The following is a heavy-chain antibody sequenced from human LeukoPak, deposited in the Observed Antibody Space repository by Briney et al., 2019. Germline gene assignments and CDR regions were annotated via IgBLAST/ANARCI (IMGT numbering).Heavy chain of an antibody. CDR2: INHSGST. CDR1: GGSFSGYY. V-gene: IGHV4-34*01. Sequence: PSETLSLTCALYGGSFSGYYWSGIRQPPGKGLEWIGEINHSGSTNYNPSLKSRVTISVDTSKNLFSLKLSSVTAADTAVYYCASDSIAAAGKTYYYYGMDVWGQGSTVTVSS. CDR3: ASDSIAAAGKTYYYYGMDV. J-gene: IGHJ6*02. D-gene: IGHD6-13*01.